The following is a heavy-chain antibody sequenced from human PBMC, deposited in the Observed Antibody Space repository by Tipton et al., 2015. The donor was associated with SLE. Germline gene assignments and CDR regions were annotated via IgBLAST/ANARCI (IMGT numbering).Heavy chain of an antibody. CDR1: GYSISSGHY. CDR2: LYATGGS. CDR3: ARGDTGDDYFDN. Sequence: TLSLTCTVSGYSISSGHYWGWIRQPPGKGLEWLGNLYATGGSDYNPSLKSRLTMSLDTSRNQFSLKLSSVTAADTAIYYCARGDTGDDYFDNWGQGTLVTVSS. D-gene: IGHD7-27*01. V-gene: IGHV4-38-2*02. J-gene: IGHJ4*02.